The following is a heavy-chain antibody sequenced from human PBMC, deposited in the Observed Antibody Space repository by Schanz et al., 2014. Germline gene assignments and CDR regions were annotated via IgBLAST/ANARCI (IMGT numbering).Heavy chain of an antibody. J-gene: IGHJ6*02. D-gene: IGHD6-19*01. CDR1: GFTFSNYG. CDR2: ISSSSGTI. Sequence: VQLVESGGDLVKPGGSLRLSCEASGFTFSNYGMNWVRQAPEKGLEWVSYISSSSGTIYYADSVKGRFTISRDNAKNLLYLQMNGLRAEDTAVYYCAKDVRPVANTVHFYYMDVWGQGTTVTVSS. V-gene: IGHV3-48*01. CDR3: AKDVRPVANTVHFYYMDV.